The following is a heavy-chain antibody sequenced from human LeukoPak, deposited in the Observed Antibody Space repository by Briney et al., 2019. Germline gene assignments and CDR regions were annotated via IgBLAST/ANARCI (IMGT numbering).Heavy chain of an antibody. CDR1: GFTFSNAW. J-gene: IGHJ4*02. D-gene: IGHD2-21*01. Sequence: GGSLRLSCAASGFTFSNAWMSWVRQAPGKGLEWVANIKQDGSEKYYVDSVKGRFTISRDNAKNSLYLQMNSLRAEATAVYYCARDFDDAYSAYWGQGTLVTISS. CDR3: ARDFDDAYSAY. CDR2: IKQDGSEK. V-gene: IGHV3-7*01.